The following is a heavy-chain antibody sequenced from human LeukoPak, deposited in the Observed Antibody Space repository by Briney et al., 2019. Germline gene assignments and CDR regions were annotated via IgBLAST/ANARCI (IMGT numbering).Heavy chain of an antibody. CDR3: ARVRRQLVADY. CDR2: IQYDGSNQ. CDR1: GFTFSSYA. Sequence: PGGSLRLSCAASGFTFSSYAMHWVRQAPGKGLEWVAFIQYDGSNQYYADSVKGRFTISRDNSKNTLYLQMNSLRAEDSAVYYCARVRRQLVADYWGQGTLVTVSS. D-gene: IGHD6-13*01. V-gene: IGHV3-30*04. J-gene: IGHJ4*02.